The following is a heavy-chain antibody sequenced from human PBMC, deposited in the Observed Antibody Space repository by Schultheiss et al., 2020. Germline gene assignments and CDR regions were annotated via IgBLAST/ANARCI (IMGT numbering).Heavy chain of an antibody. CDR2: ISSSGSTI. V-gene: IGHV3-11*01. CDR1: GFTFSDYY. J-gene: IGHJ4*02. D-gene: IGHD1-26*01. CDR3: ARDLSGSYPAPDY. Sequence: WGSLRLSCAASGFTFSDYYMSWIRQAPGKGLEWVSYISSSGSTIYYADSVKGRFTISRDNAQNSLYLQMNSLRAEDTAVYYCARDLSGSYPAPDYWGQGTMVTVSS.